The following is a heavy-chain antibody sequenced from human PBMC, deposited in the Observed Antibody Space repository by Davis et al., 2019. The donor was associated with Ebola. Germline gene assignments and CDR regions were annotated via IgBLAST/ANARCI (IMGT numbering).Heavy chain of an antibody. CDR3: ARGDAGSWWNWFDP. CDR1: GGSSSGHY. D-gene: IGHD6-13*01. J-gene: IGHJ5*01. Sequence: SETLSLTCAVYGGSSSGHYWSCIRQLPGKGLEWIGETNHSGSTNYNPSLKSRVTISVDTSKNQFSLKLSSVTAADTAVYCCARGDAGSWWNWFDPWGQGTLVTVSS. V-gene: IGHV4-34*01. CDR2: TNHSGST.